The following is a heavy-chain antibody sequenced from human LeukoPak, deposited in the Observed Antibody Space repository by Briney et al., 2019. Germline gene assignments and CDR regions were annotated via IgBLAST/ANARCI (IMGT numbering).Heavy chain of an antibody. J-gene: IGHJ4*02. CDR3: ARDPGSKRLLSTPTDY. Sequence: GSLRLSCAASGFTFSHYSMNWVRQAPGKGLEWVSSISSSSSYIYYADSVKGRFTISRDNAKNSLYLQMNSLRAEDTAVYYCARDPGSKRLLSTPTDYWGQGTLVTVSS. CDR1: GFTFSHYS. CDR2: ISSSSSYI. D-gene: IGHD3-3*01. V-gene: IGHV3-21*01.